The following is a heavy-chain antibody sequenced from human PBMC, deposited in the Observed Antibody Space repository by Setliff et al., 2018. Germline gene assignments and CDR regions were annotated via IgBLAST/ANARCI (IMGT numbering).Heavy chain of an antibody. CDR1: DVSISDTTYY. J-gene: IGHJ4*02. V-gene: IGHV4-39*07. Sequence: SETLSLTCTVSDVSISDTTYYWAWVRLPPGKGLEWIGTVSYFGASYSNPSLKSRLNISLDKSANRFSLNLASVTAADTALYYCARDPGFHSGTWCRGDWGQGIQVTVS. CDR3: ARDPGFHSGTWCRGD. CDR2: VSYFGAS. D-gene: IGHD2-8*01.